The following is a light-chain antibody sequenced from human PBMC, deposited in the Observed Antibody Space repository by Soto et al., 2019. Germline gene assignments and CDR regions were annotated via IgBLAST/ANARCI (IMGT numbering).Light chain of an antibody. J-gene: IGKJ4*01. V-gene: IGKV3-15*01. CDR1: QSVSSN. CDR3: QQYIRSPLT. Sequence: EIVMTQSPATLSVSPGERATLSCRASQSVSSNLAWYQQKPGQAPSLLIYGASTRATGTPARFSGSGSGTEFTLTISSLQYEDFAVYYSQQYIRSPLTFGGGKKVEIK. CDR2: GAS.